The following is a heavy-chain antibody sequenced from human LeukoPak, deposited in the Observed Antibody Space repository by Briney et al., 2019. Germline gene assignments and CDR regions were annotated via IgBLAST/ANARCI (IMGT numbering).Heavy chain of an antibody. Sequence: GRSLRLSCAASGFTFDDYAMHWVRQAPGKGLEWVSGISWYSGSIGYADSVKGRFTISRDNAKNSLYLQVNSLRAEDTALYYCAKGGYFDWLVDYWGQGTLVTVSS. CDR1: GFTFDDYA. D-gene: IGHD3-9*01. CDR3: AKGGYFDWLVDY. CDR2: ISWYSGSI. V-gene: IGHV3-9*01. J-gene: IGHJ4*02.